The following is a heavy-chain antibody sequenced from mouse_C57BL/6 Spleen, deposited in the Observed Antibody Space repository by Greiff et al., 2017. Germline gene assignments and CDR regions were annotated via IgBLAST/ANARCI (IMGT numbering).Heavy chain of an antibody. Sequence: VQLKESGAELVRPGTSVKVSCKASGYAFTNYLLEWVKQRPGQGLEWIGVINPGSGGTNYNEKFKGKATLTADKSSSTAYMQLSSLTSEDSAVYFCARLTYGSSYAMDYWGQGTSVTVSS. D-gene: IGHD1-1*01. V-gene: IGHV1-54*01. CDR1: GYAFTNYL. CDR3: ARLTYGSSYAMDY. J-gene: IGHJ4*01. CDR2: INPGSGGT.